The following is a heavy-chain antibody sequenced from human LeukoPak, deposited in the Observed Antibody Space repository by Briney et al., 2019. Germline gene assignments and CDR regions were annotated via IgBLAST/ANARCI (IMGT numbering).Heavy chain of an antibody. D-gene: IGHD6-19*01. CDR3: AKDSSGWPSVGFDY. CDR1: GFTFSSYA. Sequence: GGSLRLSCAASGFTFSSYAMNWVRQAPGKGLEWVSAISGSGGNTYYADSVKGRFTISRDNSKNTLYLQMNSLRAEDTAVYYCAKDSSGWPSVGFDYWGQGTLVTVSS. J-gene: IGHJ4*02. V-gene: IGHV3-23*01. CDR2: ISGSGGNT.